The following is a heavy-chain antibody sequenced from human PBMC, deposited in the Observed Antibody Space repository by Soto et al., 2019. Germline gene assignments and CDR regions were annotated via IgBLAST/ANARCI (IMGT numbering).Heavy chain of an antibody. V-gene: IGHV4-4*07. D-gene: IGHD6-19*01. CDR3: ARGASAVAGDDDAFDI. J-gene: IGHJ3*02. Sequence: SETLSLTCTVSGGSISSYYWSWIRQPAGKGLEWIGRIYTSGSTNYNPSLKSRVTMSVDTSKNQFSLKLSSVTAADTAVYYCARGASAVAGDDDAFDIWDQGTMVTVSS. CDR2: IYTSGST. CDR1: GGSISSYY.